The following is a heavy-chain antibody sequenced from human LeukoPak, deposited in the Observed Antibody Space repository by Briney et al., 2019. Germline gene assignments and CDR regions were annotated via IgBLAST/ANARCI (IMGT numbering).Heavy chain of an antibody. CDR1: SVSISGHY. D-gene: IGHD3-22*01. CDR3: ASLLDNDSSGEPDTFGM. Sequence: PSETLSLTCTFSSVSISGHYWSWMRQPPGNGLEWIGFIYYSGRTRYNPSLHSRVTISADTSKNHLSLKLTSVTAADTAVYYCASLLDNDSSGEPDTFGMWGQGIKVTVSS. CDR2: IYYSGRT. V-gene: IGHV4-59*11. J-gene: IGHJ3*02.